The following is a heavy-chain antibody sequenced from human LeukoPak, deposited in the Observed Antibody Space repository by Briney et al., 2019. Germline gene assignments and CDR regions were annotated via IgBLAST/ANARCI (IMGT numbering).Heavy chain of an antibody. J-gene: IGHJ5*02. Sequence: QPGGSLRLSCAASGFTFSSYAMHWVRQAPGKGLEWVAVISYDGSNKYYADSVKGRFTISRDNSKNTLYLQMNSLRAEDTAVYYTPGIVVVVAANRSSGWFDPWGQGTLVTVSS. V-gene: IGHV3-30-3*01. D-gene: IGHD2-15*01. CDR1: GFTFSSYA. CDR2: ISYDGSNK. CDR3: PGIVVVVAANRSSGWFDP.